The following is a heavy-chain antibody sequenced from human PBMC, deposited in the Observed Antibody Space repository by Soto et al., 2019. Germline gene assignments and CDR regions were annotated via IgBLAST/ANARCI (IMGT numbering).Heavy chain of an antibody. CDR3: XXXXXXXXXXXXXXXXXDV. CDR2: INRGGSI. CDR1: GFTVSSKY. Sequence: EVQLVESGGGLVQPGGSLRLSCAASGFTVSSKYMSWVRQAPGKGLEXVXXINRGGSISYADSVKGRFTISRDNSENTXXXXXXXXXXXXXXXXXXXXXXXXXXXXXXXXXXXDVWGKGTTVTVSS. J-gene: IGHJ6*04. V-gene: IGHV3-66*01.